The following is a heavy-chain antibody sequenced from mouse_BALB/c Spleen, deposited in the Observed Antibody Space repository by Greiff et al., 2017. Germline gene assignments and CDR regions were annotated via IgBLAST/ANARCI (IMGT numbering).Heavy chain of an antibody. D-gene: IGHD1-2*01. J-gene: IGHJ2*01. CDR2: SRNKANDYTT. Sequence: EVQRVESGGGLVQPGGSLRLSCATSGFTFSDFYMEWVRQPQGKRLEWIAASRNKANDYTTEYSASVKGRFIVSRDTSQSILYLQMNALRAEDTAIYYSARVYYGYAYYFDYWGQGTTLTVSS. CDR3: ARVYYGYAYYFDY. CDR1: GFTFSDFY. V-gene: IGHV7-1*02.